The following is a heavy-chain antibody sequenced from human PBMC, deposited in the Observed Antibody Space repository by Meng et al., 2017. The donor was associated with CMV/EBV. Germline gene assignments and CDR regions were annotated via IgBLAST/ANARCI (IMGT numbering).Heavy chain of an antibody. J-gene: IGHJ4*02. CDR3: AKVGWPYYFDY. Sequence: GESLKISCAASGFTFSNYAMSWIRQAPGKGLEWVSVIYNGGNSEYYADSVKGRFTISRDNAKNSLYLQMNSLRAEDTALYYCAKVGWPYYFDYWGQGTLVTVSS. D-gene: IGHD2-15*01. CDR2: IYNGGNSE. V-gene: IGHV3-23*03. CDR1: GFTFSNYA.